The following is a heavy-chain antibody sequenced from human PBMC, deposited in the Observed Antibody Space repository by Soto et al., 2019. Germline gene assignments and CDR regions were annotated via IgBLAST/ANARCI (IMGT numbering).Heavy chain of an antibody. CDR1: GYTFTSYG. J-gene: IGHJ4*02. CDR2: ISAYNGNT. CDR3: ARSPDIVATSPRYFDY. V-gene: IGHV1-18*01. D-gene: IGHD5-12*01. Sequence: ASVKVSCKASGYTFTSYGISWVRQAPGQGLEWMGWISAYNGNTNYAQKLQGRVTMTTDTSTSTTYMELRSLRSDDTAVYYCARSPDIVATSPRYFDYWGQGTLVTVSS.